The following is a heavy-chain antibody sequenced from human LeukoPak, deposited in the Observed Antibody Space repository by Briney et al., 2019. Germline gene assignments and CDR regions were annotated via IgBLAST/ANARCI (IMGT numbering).Heavy chain of an antibody. J-gene: IGHJ4*02. V-gene: IGHV1-2*02. Sequence: GASVKISCKACGYTFTGYYMHWVRQAPGQGLEWMGWINPNSGGTNYAQKFQGRVTMTRDTSISTAYMELSRLRSDDTAVYYCASRNDYGDYADYWGQGTLVTVSS. CDR2: INPNSGGT. CDR3: ASRNDYGDYADY. CDR1: GYTFTGYY. D-gene: IGHD4-17*01.